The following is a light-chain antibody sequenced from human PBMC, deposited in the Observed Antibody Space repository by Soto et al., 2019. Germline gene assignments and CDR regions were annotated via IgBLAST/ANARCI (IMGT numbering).Light chain of an antibody. Sequence: QSALTQPRSVSGSPGQSVTISCTGTSSDVGGYNFVSWYQQYPGKAPKFMIYDVSKRPSGVPDRFSGSKSGNTASLTISGLLAEDEADYYCCSYAGSHTFVFGTGTKVPVL. V-gene: IGLV2-11*01. CDR3: CSYAGSHTFV. CDR2: DVS. J-gene: IGLJ1*01. CDR1: SSDVGGYNF.